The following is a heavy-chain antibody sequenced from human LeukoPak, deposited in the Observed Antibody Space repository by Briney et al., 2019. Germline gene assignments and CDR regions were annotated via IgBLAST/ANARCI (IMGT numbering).Heavy chain of an antibody. CDR3: ARDTKVVVITAPLKY. V-gene: IGHV1-18*01. D-gene: IGHD3-22*01. Sequence: ASVKVSCKASGYTFTSYGISWVRQAPGQGLEWMGWISAYNGNTNYAQKLQGRVTMTTDTSTSTAYMELRSLRSDDTAVYYCARDTKVVVITAPLKYWGQGTLVTVSS. CDR2: ISAYNGNT. J-gene: IGHJ4*02. CDR1: GYTFTSYG.